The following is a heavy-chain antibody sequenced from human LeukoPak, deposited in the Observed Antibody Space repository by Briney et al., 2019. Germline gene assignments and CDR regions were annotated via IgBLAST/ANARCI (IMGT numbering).Heavy chain of an antibody. CDR2: IYHSGST. D-gene: IGHD1-26*01. J-gene: IGHJ6*02. CDR1: GGSISSGGYS. CDR3: ARVARQSLGGRSYYYYGMDV. V-gene: IGHV4-30-2*01. Sequence: PSETLSLTCAVSGGSISSGGYSWSWIRQPPGKGLEWIGYIYHSGSTYYNPSLKSRVTISVDRSKNQFSLKLSSVTAADTAVYYCARVARQSLGGRSYYYYGMDVWGQGTTVTVSS.